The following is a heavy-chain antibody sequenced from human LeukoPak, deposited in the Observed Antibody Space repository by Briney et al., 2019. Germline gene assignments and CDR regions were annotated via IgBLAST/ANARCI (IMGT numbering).Heavy chain of an antibody. CDR1: GFTISSNY. CDR3: ARGRGSCSGGSCYDY. J-gene: IGHJ4*02. CDR2: IYSGGST. Sequence: PGGSLRLSCAASGFTISSNYMTWVRQAPGKGLEWVSVIYSGGSTFYADSAKGRFTLSRDNSKNTVYLQMNNLRAEDTAVYYCARGRGSCSGGSCYDYWGQGTLVTVSS. V-gene: IGHV3-53*01. D-gene: IGHD2-15*01.